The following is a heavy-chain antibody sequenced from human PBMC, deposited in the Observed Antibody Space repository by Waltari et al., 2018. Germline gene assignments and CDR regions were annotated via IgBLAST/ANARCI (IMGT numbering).Heavy chain of an antibody. V-gene: IGHV3-23*01. J-gene: IGHJ4*02. CDR2: IRESGVMT. CDR3: ARHLYSIDYLELAK. CDR1: GFNFISYA. Sequence: EEHLLESGGGLAQPGGSLRLSCAASGFNFISYARSWGRQAPGKGREWVSGIRESGVMTKYADAVKCRFTVSRDNSKNTVFLHLNSLRAEDTAIYYCARHLYSIDYLELAKWGQGTLVTVSS. D-gene: IGHD3-22*01.